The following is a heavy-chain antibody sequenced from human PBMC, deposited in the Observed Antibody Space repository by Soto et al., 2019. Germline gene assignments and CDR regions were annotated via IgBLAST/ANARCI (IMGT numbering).Heavy chain of an antibody. V-gene: IGHV4-61*01. J-gene: IGHJ4*02. CDR3: ARTYYDFWSGSQRGPFDY. CDR2: IYYSGST. CDR1: GGSVSSGSYY. Sequence: SETLSLTCTVSGGSVSSGSYYWSWIRQPTGKGLEWIGYIYYSGSTNYNPSLKSRVTISVDTSKNQFSLKLSSVTAADTAVYYCARTYYDFWSGSQRGPFDYWGQGTLVTVS. D-gene: IGHD3-3*01.